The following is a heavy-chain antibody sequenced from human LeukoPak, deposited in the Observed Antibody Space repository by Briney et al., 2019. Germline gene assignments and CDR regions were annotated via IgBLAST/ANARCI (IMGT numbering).Heavy chain of an antibody. J-gene: IGHJ6*02. Sequence: GGSLRLSCAASGFTFSSYSMNWVRQAPGKGLEWVSSISSSSSYIYYADSVKGRFTISRDNAKNSLYLQMNSLRVEDTAVYYYATPQRYCSGGSCYHYGMDVWGQGTTVTVSS. CDR1: GFTFSSYS. V-gene: IGHV3-21*01. D-gene: IGHD2-15*01. CDR3: ATPQRYCSGGSCYHYGMDV. CDR2: ISSSSSYI.